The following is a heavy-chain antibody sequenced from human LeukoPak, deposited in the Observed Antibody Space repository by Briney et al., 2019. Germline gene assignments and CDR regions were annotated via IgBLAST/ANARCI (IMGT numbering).Heavy chain of an antibody. CDR3: ATVGHDYGDYVSS. Sequence: SETLSLTCTVSGGSISSYYWSWIRQPAGKGLEWIGRIYTSGSTNYNPSLKSRATMSVDTSKNQFSLKLSSVTAADTAVYYCATVGHDYGDYVSSWGQGTLVTVSS. D-gene: IGHD4-17*01. CDR2: IYTSGST. CDR1: GGSISSYY. V-gene: IGHV4-4*07. J-gene: IGHJ5*02.